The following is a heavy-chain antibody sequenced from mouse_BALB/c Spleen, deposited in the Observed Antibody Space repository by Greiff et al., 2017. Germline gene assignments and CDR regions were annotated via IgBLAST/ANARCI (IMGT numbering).Heavy chain of an antibody. D-gene: IGHD1-2*01. CDR3: ARWAYGAGGAMDY. Sequence: EVKLMESGGGLVQPGGSRKLSCAASGFTFSSFGMHWVRQAPEKGLEWVAYISSGSSTIYYADTVKGRFTISRDNPKNTLFLQMTSLRSEDTAMYYCARWAYGAGGAMDYWGQGTSVTVSS. CDR1: GFTFSSFG. V-gene: IGHV5-17*02. J-gene: IGHJ4*01. CDR2: ISSGSSTI.